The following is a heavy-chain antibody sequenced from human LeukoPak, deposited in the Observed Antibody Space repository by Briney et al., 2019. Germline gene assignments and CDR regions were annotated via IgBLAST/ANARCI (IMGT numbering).Heavy chain of an antibody. Sequence: ASVKVSCKASGYTFTSYGISWVRQAPGQGLEWMGWISAYNGNTNYAQKLQGRVTMTTDTSMSTAYMELRSLRSDDTAVYYCARNPGEELDYYDSSGSWGWFDPWGQGTLVTVSS. J-gene: IGHJ5*02. CDR2: ISAYNGNT. V-gene: IGHV1-18*01. D-gene: IGHD3-22*01. CDR3: ARNPGEELDYYDSSGSWGWFDP. CDR1: GYTFTSYG.